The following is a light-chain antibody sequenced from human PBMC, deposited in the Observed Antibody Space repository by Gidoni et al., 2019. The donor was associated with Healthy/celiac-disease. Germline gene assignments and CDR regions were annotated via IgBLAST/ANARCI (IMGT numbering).Light chain of an antibody. J-gene: IGLJ2*01. CDR1: SSDVGSYNL. Sequence: SALTKPAAVAGPPGQSINLSCTGTSSDVGSYNLVSWYQQHPGKAPKLMIYEGSKRPSGVSTPFSGSTSGNTASLTISGLQAEDEADYYCCSYAGSSTFVVFGGGTKLTVL. CDR3: CSYAGSSTFVV. V-gene: IGLV2-23*03. CDR2: EGS.